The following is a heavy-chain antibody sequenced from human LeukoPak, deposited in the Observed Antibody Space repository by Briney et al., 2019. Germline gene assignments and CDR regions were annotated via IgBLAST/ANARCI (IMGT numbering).Heavy chain of an antibody. V-gene: IGHV1-46*01. Sequence: ASVRVSCKASGYTFTSYYMHWVRQAPGQGLEWMGIINPSGGSTSYAQKFQGRVTVTRDTSTSTVYMELSSLRSEDTAVYYCARGGFCSGGSCYIIDPWGQGTLVTVSS. CDR1: GYTFTSYY. J-gene: IGHJ5*02. CDR2: INPSGGST. CDR3: ARGGFCSGGSCYIIDP. D-gene: IGHD2-15*01.